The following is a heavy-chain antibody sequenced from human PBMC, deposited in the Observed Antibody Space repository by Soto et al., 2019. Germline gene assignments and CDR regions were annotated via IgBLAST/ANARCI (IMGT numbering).Heavy chain of an antibody. CDR2: IYYSGST. D-gene: IGHD3-22*01. Sequence: SETLSLTCTVSGGSISSGDYYWSWIRQPPGKGLEWIGYIYYSGSTYYNPSLKSRVTISVDASKNQFSLKLSSVTAADAAVYYCARQFYNYYDSSGYPKTTYYYGMDVWGQGTTVTVSS. V-gene: IGHV4-30-4*01. J-gene: IGHJ6*02. CDR1: GGSISSGDYY. CDR3: ARQFYNYYDSSGYPKTTYYYGMDV.